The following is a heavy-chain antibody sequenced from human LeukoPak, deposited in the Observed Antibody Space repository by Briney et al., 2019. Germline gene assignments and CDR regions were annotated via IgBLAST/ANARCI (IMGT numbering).Heavy chain of an antibody. D-gene: IGHD6-19*01. J-gene: IGHJ4*02. CDR1: GFTFSSNA. Sequence: GGSLRLSCAASGFTFSSNAMSWVRQAPGKGLEWVSTITSDGDNTYSADSVKGRITFSRDNSKNTLSLQLRSLRAEDTAVYYCAKDLSYTSGSSDYWGQGTLVTVSS. V-gene: IGHV3-23*01. CDR3: AKDLSYTSGSSDY. CDR2: ITSDGDNT.